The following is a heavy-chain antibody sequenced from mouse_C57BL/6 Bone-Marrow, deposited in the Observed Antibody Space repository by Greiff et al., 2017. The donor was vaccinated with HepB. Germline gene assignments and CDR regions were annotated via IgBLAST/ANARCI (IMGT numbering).Heavy chain of an antibody. D-gene: IGHD2-1*01. Sequence: QVQLQQPGAELVRPGSSVKLSCKASGYTFTSYWMHWVKQRPIQGLEWIGNIDPSDSETHYNQKFKDKATLTVDKSSSTAYMQLSILTSEDSAVYYCARAYGNYVWFAYWGQGTLVTVSA. J-gene: IGHJ3*01. CDR3: ARAYGNYVWFAY. CDR1: GYTFTSYW. CDR2: IDPSDSET. V-gene: IGHV1-52*01.